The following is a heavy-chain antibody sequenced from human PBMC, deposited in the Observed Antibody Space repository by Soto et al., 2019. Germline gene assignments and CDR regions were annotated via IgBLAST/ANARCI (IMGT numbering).Heavy chain of an antibody. Sequence: QVQLVESGGGVVQPGRSLRLSCAASGFTFSSYAMHWVRQAPGKGLEWVAVISYDGSNKYYADSVKGRFTISRDNSKNTRYLQMNSLRAEDTAVYYCARALYYDILTGYDGMPVVDYWGQGTLVTVSS. CDR3: ARALYYDILTGYDGMPVVDY. CDR2: ISYDGSNK. CDR1: GFTFSSYA. J-gene: IGHJ4*02. V-gene: IGHV3-30-3*01. D-gene: IGHD3-9*01.